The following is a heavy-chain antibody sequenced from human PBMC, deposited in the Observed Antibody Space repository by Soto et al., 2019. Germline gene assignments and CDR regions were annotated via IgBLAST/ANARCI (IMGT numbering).Heavy chain of an antibody. Sequence: EVQLVESGGNLVNPGESLRLSCAVSGFNFAAYSLSWVRQAPGKGLEWVSSIDPSGTYIHYADSVEGRFTISRDNAKSSLYLQMISLRVEDTAVYYCARDWLTGDAIEAFDHWGQGTLVAGSS. CDR1: GFNFAAYS. V-gene: IGHV3-21*01. CDR3: ARDWLTGDAIEAFDH. CDR2: IDPSGTYI. J-gene: IGHJ4*02. D-gene: IGHD7-27*01.